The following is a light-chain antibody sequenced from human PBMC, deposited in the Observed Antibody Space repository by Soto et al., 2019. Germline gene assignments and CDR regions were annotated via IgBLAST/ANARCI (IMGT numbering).Light chain of an antibody. Sequence: EIVVTQSPATLSVSPGERVTISCRASQSVSSSLAWYQQRPGQAPRLLIYDTSTRAAGIAARFSGGGSGTEFTLTSSSLQSEDSAVYDCQQYVHWPPGAVGQGTTVEIK. CDR3: QQYVHWPPGA. CDR1: QSVSSS. V-gene: IGKV3-15*01. J-gene: IGKJ1*01. CDR2: DTS.